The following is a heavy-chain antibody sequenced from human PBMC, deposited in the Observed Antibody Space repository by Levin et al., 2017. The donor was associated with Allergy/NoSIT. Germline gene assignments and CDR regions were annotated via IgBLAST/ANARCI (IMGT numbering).Heavy chain of an antibody. CDR1: GYTFPNYW. CDR3: ARHGQGYSYGGY. V-gene: IGHV5-51*01. J-gene: IGHJ4*02. CDR2: IFPSDSDT. D-gene: IGHD5-18*01. Sequence: VASVKVSCKGSGYTFPNYWIGWVRQMPGKGLEWMGIIFPSDSDTRYSPSFQGQVTISVDKSINTAYLQWSSLKASDTAVYYCARHGQGYSYGGYWGQGTLVTVTS.